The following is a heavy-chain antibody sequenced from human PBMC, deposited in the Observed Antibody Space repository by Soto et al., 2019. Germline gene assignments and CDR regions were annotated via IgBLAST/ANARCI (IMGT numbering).Heavy chain of an antibody. CDR3: ARDSGSVAYYDFWSGPCYAFDI. D-gene: IGHD3-3*01. J-gene: IGHJ3*02. Sequence: ASVQVSCKASGYTFTSYYMHWVRQAPGQGLEWMGIINPSGGSTSYAQKFQGRVTMTRDTSTSTVYMELSSLRSEDTAVYYCARDSGSVAYYDFWSGPCYAFDIWGQGTMVTVS. CDR2: INPSGGST. CDR1: GYTFTSYY. V-gene: IGHV1-46*01.